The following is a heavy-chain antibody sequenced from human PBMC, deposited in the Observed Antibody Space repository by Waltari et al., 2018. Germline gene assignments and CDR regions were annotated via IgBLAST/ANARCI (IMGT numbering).Heavy chain of an antibody. D-gene: IGHD6-19*01. CDR3: ATEVKDDISRGWAFDI. Sequence: EVQLVESGGDLVQPGGSLRLSCAASGITFSNYDMHWVRQGTGEGLEWVSDIGRGGDTYYSDSVRGRFTISRENAKNSLYLQMNTLRDGDTAVYFCATEVKDDISRGWAFDIWGQGTMVTVSS. CDR2: IGRGGDT. CDR1: GITFSNYD. J-gene: IGHJ3*02. V-gene: IGHV3-13*01.